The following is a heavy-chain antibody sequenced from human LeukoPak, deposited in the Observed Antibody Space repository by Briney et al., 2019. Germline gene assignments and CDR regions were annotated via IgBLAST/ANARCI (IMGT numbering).Heavy chain of an antibody. J-gene: IGHJ4*02. Sequence: GGSLRLSCAASGFTFSDYSMNWVRQAPGKGLEWVSYISSGSSTIYYADSVKGRFTISRDNAKNSLYLQMNGLRAEDTAVYYCARDRAGGAYHYDSSGYNYWGQGTLVTVSS. CDR3: ARDRAGGAYHYDSSGYNY. D-gene: IGHD3-22*01. CDR2: ISSGSSTI. CDR1: GFTFSDYS. V-gene: IGHV3-48*01.